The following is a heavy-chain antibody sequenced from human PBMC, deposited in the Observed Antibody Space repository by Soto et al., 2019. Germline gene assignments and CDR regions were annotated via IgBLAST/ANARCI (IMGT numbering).Heavy chain of an antibody. CDR1: GFTFNTW. Sequence: QAGGSLRLSCAASGFTFNTWMHWVRQAPGEGLVWVSSIDSDGSITSYADSVKGRFTISRDNAKNTLYLQMNSLRAEDTAVYYCATLGLKQAFWGQGTLVTVSS. J-gene: IGHJ4*02. CDR3: ATLGLKQAF. CDR2: IDSDGSIT. D-gene: IGHD1-26*01. V-gene: IGHV3-74*01.